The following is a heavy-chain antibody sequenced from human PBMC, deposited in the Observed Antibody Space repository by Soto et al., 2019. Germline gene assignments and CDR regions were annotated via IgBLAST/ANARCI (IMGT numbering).Heavy chain of an antibody. J-gene: IGHJ5*02. D-gene: IGHD3-22*01. CDR2: LYHGGST. CDR1: GYSISSGYY. Sequence: PSETLSLTCAVSGYSISSGYYWGWLRQPPGKGLEWIWSLYHGGSTYYNPSLNSRVTLSIDMTNNHVTLILNAVTAADTAVYYCARLGPRVPYYYDSSPYTFENWFDPWGQGTLVTVSS. CDR3: ARLGPRVPYYYDSSPYTFENWFDP. V-gene: IGHV4-38-2*01.